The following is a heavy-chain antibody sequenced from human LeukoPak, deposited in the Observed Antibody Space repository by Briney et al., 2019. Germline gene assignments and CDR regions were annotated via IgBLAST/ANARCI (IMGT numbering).Heavy chain of an antibody. Sequence: PGGSLRLPCAASGFTFSNYALSWVRQAPGRGLEWVSLISWSSLTTEYADSVKGRFTVSRDNSKNTLSLQMNSLNADDTAVYYCAKHVRTSVWFFDSWGQGTLVTVSS. J-gene: IGHJ4*02. CDR1: GFTFSNYA. CDR3: AKHVRTSVWFFDS. V-gene: IGHV3-23*01. D-gene: IGHD6-19*01. CDR2: ISWSSLTT.